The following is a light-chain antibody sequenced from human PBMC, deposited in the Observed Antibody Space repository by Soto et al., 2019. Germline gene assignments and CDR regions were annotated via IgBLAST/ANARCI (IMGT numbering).Light chain of an antibody. CDR1: SSDVGRYNY. J-gene: IGLJ1*01. V-gene: IGLV2-8*01. CDR2: EVS. CDR3: SSYAGNSRSV. Sequence: QSALTQPPSASGSPGQSVTISCTGTSSDVGRYNYISWYQQRPGKAPKLIIYEVSKRPSGVPDRLSGFKYGNTASLTVSGLQAEDEADYYCSSYAGNSRSVFGTGTKVTVL.